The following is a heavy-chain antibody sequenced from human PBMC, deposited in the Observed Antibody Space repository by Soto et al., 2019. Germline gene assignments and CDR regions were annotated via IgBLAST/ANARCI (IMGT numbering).Heavy chain of an antibody. CDR1: GFTFSSYA. CDR2: ISYDGSNK. V-gene: IGHV3-30-3*01. CDR3: ARPQWLVAYFDL. D-gene: IGHD6-19*01. Sequence: QVQLVESGGGVVQPGRSLRLSCAASGFTFSSYAMHWVRQAPGKGLEWVAVISYDGSNKYYADFVKGRFTISRDNSKNTLYLQMNSLRAEDTAVYYCARPQWLVAYFDLWGRGTLVTVSS. J-gene: IGHJ2*01.